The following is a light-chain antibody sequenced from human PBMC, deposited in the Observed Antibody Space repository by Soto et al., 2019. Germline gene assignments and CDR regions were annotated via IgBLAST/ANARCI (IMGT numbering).Light chain of an antibody. CDR2: GAS. V-gene: IGKV3-20*01. J-gene: IGKJ1*01. CDR1: QSVRSN. Sequence: DIVLTQSPGTLSFSPGQRPTLSCRASQSVRSNLAWYRQKPGQAPRLLIYGASNRATGIPDRFSGSGSGTDLTLTISRLEPEDFAVYYCQQYGSSGTFGQGTKVDIK. CDR3: QQYGSSGT.